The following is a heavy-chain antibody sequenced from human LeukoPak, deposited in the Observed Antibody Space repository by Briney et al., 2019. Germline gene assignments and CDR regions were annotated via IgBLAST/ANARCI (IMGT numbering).Heavy chain of an antibody. CDR2: IWYDGTNK. V-gene: IGHV3-33*01. Sequence: PGRSLRLSCAASGFSFTSYGMHWVRQAPGKGLEWVAVIWYDGTNKHYADSVKGRYTISRDTSNNMLYLQMNSLRAEDTAVYYCARVSESGNSDYWGQGTLVTVSP. D-gene: IGHD4-23*01. CDR3: ARVSESGNSDY. CDR1: GFSFTSYG. J-gene: IGHJ4*02.